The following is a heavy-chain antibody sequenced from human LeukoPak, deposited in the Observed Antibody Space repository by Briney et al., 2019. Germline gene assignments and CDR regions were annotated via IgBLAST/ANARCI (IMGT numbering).Heavy chain of an antibody. CDR3: ARGERGYSYGPHYFDY. J-gene: IGHJ4*02. CDR2: IIPIFGTA. Sequence: ASVKVSCKASGGTFSSYAISWVRQAPGQGLEWMGGIIPIFGTANYAQKFQGRVTITADESTSTAYMELSSLRSEDTAVYYCARGERGYSYGPHYFDYWGQGTLVTVSS. V-gene: IGHV1-69*13. D-gene: IGHD5-18*01. CDR1: GGTFSSYA.